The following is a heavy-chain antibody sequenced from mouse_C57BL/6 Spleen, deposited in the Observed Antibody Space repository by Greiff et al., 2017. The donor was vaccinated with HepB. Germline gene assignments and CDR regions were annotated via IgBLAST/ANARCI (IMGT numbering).Heavy chain of an antibody. CDR3: ARIRQFVYWYFDV. CDR1: GYTFTSYW. Sequence: QVQLQQPGAVLVKSGASVKLSCKASGYTFTSYWMHWVKPRPGRGLERTGRIDPNSGGTKYHEKFKSKSTLTVDKPSSTAYMQLGSLTSEDDAVYCCARIRQFVYWYFDVWGKGTTGTDSS. V-gene: IGHV1-72*01. CDR2: IDPNSGGT. J-gene: IGHJ1*03. D-gene: IGHD3-2*01.